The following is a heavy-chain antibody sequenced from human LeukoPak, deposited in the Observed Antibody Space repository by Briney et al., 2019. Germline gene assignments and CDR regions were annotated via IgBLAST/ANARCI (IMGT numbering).Heavy chain of an antibody. CDR2: HYHTGRI. D-gene: IGHD1-1*01. V-gene: IGHV4-39*07. Sequence: PSETLSLTCSVSGGSISGTSYCWGWIRQPPGKGPEWIGSHYHTGRIYHNPSLNSRVTISVDTSKNQFSLKLSSVTDADTDVYYCARDGSDNWGLFDNWGRGTLVTVSS. J-gene: IGHJ4*02. CDR3: ARDGSDNWGLFDN. CDR1: GGSISGTSYC.